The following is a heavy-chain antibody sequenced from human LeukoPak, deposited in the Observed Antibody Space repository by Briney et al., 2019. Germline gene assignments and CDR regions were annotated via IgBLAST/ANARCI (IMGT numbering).Heavy chain of an antibody. D-gene: IGHD5-24*01. J-gene: IGHJ4*02. Sequence: GGSLRLSCAASGFTVSSNYMSWVRQAPGKGLEWVSVIYSGGSTYYADSVKGRFTISRDNSKNTLYLQMNSLRAEDTAVYYCARVLRRDGYNALDYWGQGTLVTVSS. V-gene: IGHV3-53*01. CDR3: ARVLRRDGYNALDY. CDR1: GFTVSSNY. CDR2: IYSGGST.